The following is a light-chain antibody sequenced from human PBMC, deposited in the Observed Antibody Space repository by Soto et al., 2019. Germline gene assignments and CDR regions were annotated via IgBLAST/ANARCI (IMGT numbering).Light chain of an antibody. J-gene: IGKJ1*01. V-gene: IGKV1-39*01. CDR3: QHTYST. CDR2: AAS. CDR1: QSISNY. Sequence: DIQMAQSPSSLSASVGDRVTITCRASQSISNYLNWYQQKSGEVPKLLIYAASRLHSGVPSRFSGSGSATDFTPTISSLQPEDFETYYCQHTYSTFGQGTKVELK.